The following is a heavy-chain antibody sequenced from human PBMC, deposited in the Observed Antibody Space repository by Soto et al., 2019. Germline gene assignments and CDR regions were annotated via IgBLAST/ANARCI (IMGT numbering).Heavy chain of an antibody. CDR1: GYTFTSYY. V-gene: IGHV1-46*01. CDR2: INPSGGST. CDR3: ARDPKDIVLMVYAIGPSDGMDV. J-gene: IGHJ6*02. D-gene: IGHD2-8*01. Sequence: ASVKVSCKASGYTFTSYYMHWVRQAPGQGLEWMGIINPSGGSTSYAQKFQGRVTMTRDTSTSTVYMELSSLRSDDTAVYYCARDPKDIVLMVYAIGPSDGMDVWGQGTTVTVSS.